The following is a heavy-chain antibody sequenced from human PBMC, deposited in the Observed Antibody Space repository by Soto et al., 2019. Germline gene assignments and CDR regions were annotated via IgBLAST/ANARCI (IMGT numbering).Heavy chain of an antibody. D-gene: IGHD3-22*01. J-gene: IGHJ4*02. CDR2: IFSNDEK. Sequence: QVTLKESGPVLVKPTETLTLTCTVSGFPLSNPRMGVSWIRQPPGKALEWLAHIFSNDEKSYSTSLKSRLTISRDTSKSQVVLTTTNMDPVDTATYYCARIQRISMIVVSKPYFDYWGQGALVTVSS. V-gene: IGHV2-26*01. CDR1: GFPLSNPRMG. CDR3: ARIQRISMIVVSKPYFDY.